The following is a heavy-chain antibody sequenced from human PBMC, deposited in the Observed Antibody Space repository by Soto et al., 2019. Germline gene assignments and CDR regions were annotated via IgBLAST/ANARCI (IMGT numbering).Heavy chain of an antibody. D-gene: IGHD3-10*01. J-gene: IGHJ5*02. CDR2: IHYSGGT. CDR1: GASVSSHS. V-gene: IGHV4-59*02. Sequence: SETLSLTCSVTGASVSSHSWSWIRQSPGKGLEWIGYIHYSGGTNYTPSLRSRVTISVETSKNQLSLNLTSLTAADTAVYYCARGGTSGSAVYNWFDPWGQGTLVTVSS. CDR3: ARGGTSGSAVYNWFDP.